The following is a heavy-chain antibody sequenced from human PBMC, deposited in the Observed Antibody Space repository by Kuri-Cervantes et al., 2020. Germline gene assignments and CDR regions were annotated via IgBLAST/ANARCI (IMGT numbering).Heavy chain of an antibody. V-gene: IGHV4-34*01. Sequence: SETLSLTCAVYGGSFSGYFWSWIRQPPGKGLEWIGEINHSGSTSYNPSLKSRVTISVDTSKNQFSLKLSSVTAADTAVYYCARDFLTGSWFDPWGQGTLVTVSS. CDR1: GGSFSGYF. CDR3: ARDFLTGSWFDP. D-gene: IGHD1-14*01. J-gene: IGHJ5*02. CDR2: INHSGST.